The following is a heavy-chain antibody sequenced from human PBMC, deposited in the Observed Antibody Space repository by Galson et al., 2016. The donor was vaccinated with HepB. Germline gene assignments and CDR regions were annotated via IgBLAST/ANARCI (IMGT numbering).Heavy chain of an antibody. Sequence: SLRLSCAASGFTFSGYGMHWVRQAPGKGLEWVAGLWNDGSMKYYADSVKGRFTISRDNSKNTLHLQMDTLRGEDTAVYYCAREGVGIAVAATAFDYWGQGTLVTVSS. J-gene: IGHJ4*02. CDR3: AREGVGIAVAATAFDY. D-gene: IGHD6-19*01. CDR2: LWNDGSMK. CDR1: GFTFSGYG. V-gene: IGHV3-33*01.